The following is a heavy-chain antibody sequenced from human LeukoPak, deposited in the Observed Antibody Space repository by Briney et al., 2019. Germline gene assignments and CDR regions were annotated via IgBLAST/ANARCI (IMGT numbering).Heavy chain of an antibody. CDR1: GGSVSSGSYY. Sequence: PSETLSLTCTVSGGSVSSGSYYWSWIRQPPGKGLEWIGYIYYSGSTNYNPSLKSRVTISVDTSKNQFSLKLSSVTAADTAVYYCARDTLNYYYYGMDVWGQGTTVTVSS. V-gene: IGHV4-61*01. CDR3: ARDTLNYYYYGMDV. CDR2: IYYSGST. J-gene: IGHJ6*02.